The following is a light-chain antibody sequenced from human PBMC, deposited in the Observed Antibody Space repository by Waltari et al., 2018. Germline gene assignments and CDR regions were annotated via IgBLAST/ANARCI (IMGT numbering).Light chain of an antibody. Sequence: IVMTQSPATLSVSPGAIATLPCRARQRVFSKLAWYQQNPGQAPRLLMYDASIRATGISAKFRGSGSGTEFALTISSVQSEDFAVYYCQQYNRWPPITFGQGTRLEIK. V-gene: IGKV3-15*01. J-gene: IGKJ5*01. CDR3: QQYNRWPPIT. CDR2: DAS. CDR1: QRVFSK.